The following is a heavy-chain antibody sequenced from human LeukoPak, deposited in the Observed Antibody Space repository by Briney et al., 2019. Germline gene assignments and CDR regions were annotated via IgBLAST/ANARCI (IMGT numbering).Heavy chain of an antibody. D-gene: IGHD6-13*01. Sequence: PSETLSLTCTVSGGSISSYYWSWIRQPPGKGLEWIGYIYYSGSTNYNPSLKSRVTISVDTSKNQFSLKLSSVTAADTAVYYCAQAAAGTYFDYWGQGTLVTVSS. V-gene: IGHV4-59*01. CDR2: IYYSGST. CDR3: AQAAAGTYFDY. CDR1: GGSISSYY. J-gene: IGHJ4*02.